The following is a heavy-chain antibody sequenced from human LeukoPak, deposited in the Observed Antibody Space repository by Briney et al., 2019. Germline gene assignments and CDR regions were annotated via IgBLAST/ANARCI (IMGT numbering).Heavy chain of an antibody. J-gene: IGHJ6*02. Sequence: SQTLSLTCAISGDSVSSNSAAWNWIRQSPSGSLEWLGSTYYRSKWYNDYAVSVKSRITINPDTSKNQFSLQLNSVTPEDTAVYYCARVRYGGESLVYYGMDVWGQGTTVTVSS. V-gene: IGHV6-1*01. CDR3: ARVRYGGESLVYYGMDV. D-gene: IGHD4-23*01. CDR2: TYYRSKWYN. CDR1: GDSVSSNSAA.